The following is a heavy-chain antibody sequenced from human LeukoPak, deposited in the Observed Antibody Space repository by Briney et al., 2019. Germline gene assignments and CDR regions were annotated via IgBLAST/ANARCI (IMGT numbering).Heavy chain of an antibody. CDR3: ARHFKHVRSGTQHWFDP. V-gene: IGHV4-4*09. D-gene: IGHD1-14*01. Sequence: PSETLSLTCTVSGGSIISYYWSWIRQPPRKGLEWIGFIYSSGSTNYNPSLRGRLTISVDTSKNQFSLRLNSVTAADTAVYYCARHFKHVRSGTQHWFDPWGQGTLVTVSS. CDR1: GGSIISYY. J-gene: IGHJ5*02. CDR2: IYSSGST.